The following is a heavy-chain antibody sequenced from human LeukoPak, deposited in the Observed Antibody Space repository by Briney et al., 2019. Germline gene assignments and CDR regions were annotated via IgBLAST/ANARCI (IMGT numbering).Heavy chain of an antibody. CDR1: GFTFSSYS. Sequence: GGSLRLSCAASGFTFSSYSMNWVRQAPGKGLEWVSYISSSSSSTIYYADSVKGRFTISRDNAKNSLYLQMNSLRDEDTAVYYCASREEMSSGWPTSFDYWGQGTLVTVSS. D-gene: IGHD6-19*01. V-gene: IGHV3-48*02. CDR3: ASREEMSSGWPTSFDY. CDR2: ISSSSSSTI. J-gene: IGHJ4*02.